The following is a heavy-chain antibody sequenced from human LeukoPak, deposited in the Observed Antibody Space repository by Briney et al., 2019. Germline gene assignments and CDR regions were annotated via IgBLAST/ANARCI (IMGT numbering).Heavy chain of an antibody. CDR3: ARGFYGSGTSDWFDP. J-gene: IGHJ5*02. D-gene: IGHD3-10*01. CDR2: IIPILGIA. Sequence: SVKVSCKASGGTFSSYAISWVRQAPGQGLEWMGRIIPILGIANYAQKFQGRVTITADKSTSTAYMELSSLRSEDTAVYYCARGFYGSGTSDWFDPWGQGTLVTVSS. V-gene: IGHV1-69*04. CDR1: GGTFSSYA.